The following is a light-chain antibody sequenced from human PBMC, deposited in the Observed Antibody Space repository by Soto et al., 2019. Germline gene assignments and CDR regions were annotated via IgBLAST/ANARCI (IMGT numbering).Light chain of an antibody. CDR1: QSVSSSY. Sequence: EIVLTQSPGTLSLSPGERATLSCSASQSVSSSYLAWYQQKPGQAPRLLIYGASSRANGIPDRFSGSGSGTAFYLNISRLEREVFAVYYWQQYGSSPALTFGGGNNEEIK. J-gene: IGKJ4*01. V-gene: IGKV3-20*01. CDR2: GAS. CDR3: QQYGSSPALT.